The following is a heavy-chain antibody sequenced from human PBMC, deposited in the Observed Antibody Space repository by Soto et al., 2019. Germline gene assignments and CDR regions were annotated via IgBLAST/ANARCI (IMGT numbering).Heavy chain of an antibody. CDR2: LYTSGST. D-gene: IGHD5-12*01. Sequence: SETLSLTCTVSGGFNSPNYGICTRQLAGEGLEWIWRLYTSGSTNYNPSLKSRVTMSVDTSKNQFSLKLSSVTAADTAVYYCARTSGYSGYVGTYYYYGMDVWGQGTTVTVSS. J-gene: IGHJ6*02. CDR1: GGFNSPNY. V-gene: IGHV4-4*07. CDR3: ARTSGYSGYVGTYYYYGMDV.